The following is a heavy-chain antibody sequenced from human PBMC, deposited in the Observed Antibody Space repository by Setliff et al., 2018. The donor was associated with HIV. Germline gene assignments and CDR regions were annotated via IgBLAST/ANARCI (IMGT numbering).Heavy chain of an antibody. Sequence: GGSLRLSCAASGFTFSSYGMHWVRQAPGKGLEWVAFIRSDESDKHYADSVKGRFTISRDNSKNTLYLQLNSLRAEDTAVYYCAKTPSSGWYSLYLDYWGQGTLVTVSS. CDR3: AKTPSSGWYSLYLDY. D-gene: IGHD6-19*01. V-gene: IGHV3-30*02. CDR2: IRSDESDK. J-gene: IGHJ4*02. CDR1: GFTFSSYG.